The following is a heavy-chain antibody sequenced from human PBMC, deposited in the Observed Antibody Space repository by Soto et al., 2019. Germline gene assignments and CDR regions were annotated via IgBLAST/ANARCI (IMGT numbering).Heavy chain of an antibody. CDR3: ANSAIIQTNFDY. CDR1: GFTFSSYA. CDR2: ISGSGGST. Sequence: GGSLRLSCAASGFTFSSYAMSWVRQAPGKGLEWVAAISGSGGSTYYADSVKGRFTISRDNSKNTMYLQMNSLRAEDTAVYYCANSAIIQTNFDYWGQGTLVTVSS. D-gene: IGHD5-18*01. J-gene: IGHJ4*02. V-gene: IGHV3-23*01.